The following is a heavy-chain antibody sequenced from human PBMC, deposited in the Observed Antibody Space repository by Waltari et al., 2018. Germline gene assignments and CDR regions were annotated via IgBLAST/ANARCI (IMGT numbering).Heavy chain of an antibody. D-gene: IGHD2-2*01. CDR2: MNPNSGNT. CDR3: ASTYCSSTSCSGAPLGGGDY. CDR1: GYTFTSYD. J-gene: IGHJ4*02. Sequence: QVQLVQSGAEVKKPGASVKVSCKASGYTFTSYDLNWVQQATGQGLEWMGWMNPNSGNTGYAQKFQGRVTMTRNTSISTAYMELSSLRSEDTAVYYCASTYCSSTSCSGAPLGGGDYWGQGTLVTVSS. V-gene: IGHV1-8*01.